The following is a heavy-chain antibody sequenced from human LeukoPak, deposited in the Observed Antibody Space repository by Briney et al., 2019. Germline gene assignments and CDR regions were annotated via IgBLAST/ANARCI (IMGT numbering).Heavy chain of an antibody. CDR3: ARVLYYYGSDY. J-gene: IGHJ4*02. Sequence: GGSLRLSCAASGFTLSNHWMIWVRQAPGGGLGCVANIEQDGIEKYYLDSVKGRFTISRDNAKNSVYLQMNSLRVEDTAVYYCARVLYYYGSDYWGQGTLVTVSS. CDR1: GFTLSNHW. CDR2: IEQDGIEK. V-gene: IGHV3-7*01. D-gene: IGHD3-10*01.